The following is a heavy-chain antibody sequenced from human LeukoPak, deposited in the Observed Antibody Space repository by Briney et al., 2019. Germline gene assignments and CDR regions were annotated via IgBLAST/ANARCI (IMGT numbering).Heavy chain of an antibody. D-gene: IGHD2-8*02. Sequence: LGESLKISCKGSGYSFTSYWIGWVRQMPGKGLEWMGIIYPGDSDTRYSPSFQGQVTISADKSISTAYLQWTRLRASDSGIYFCARRPMVVNVYHFDHWGQGSQVIVSS. CDR2: IYPGDSDT. CDR1: GYSFTSYW. J-gene: IGHJ4*02. V-gene: IGHV5-51*01. CDR3: ARRPMVVNVYHFDH.